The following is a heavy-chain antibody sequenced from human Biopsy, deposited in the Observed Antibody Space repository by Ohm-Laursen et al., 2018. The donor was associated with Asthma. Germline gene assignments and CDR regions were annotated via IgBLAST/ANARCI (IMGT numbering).Heavy chain of an antibody. D-gene: IGHD6-19*01. Sequence: SLKLSCAASGFIFSNYALHWVRQAPGKGLEWVAVIYSGGTSHTADSVRGRFTISRDFSKNTLHLQMHSLRVEDTAVYYCARGDSSGWSHYYFDYWGQGTLVTVSS. J-gene: IGHJ4*02. CDR1: GFIFSNYA. V-gene: IGHV3-53*01. CDR3: ARGDSSGWSHYYFDY. CDR2: IYSGGTS.